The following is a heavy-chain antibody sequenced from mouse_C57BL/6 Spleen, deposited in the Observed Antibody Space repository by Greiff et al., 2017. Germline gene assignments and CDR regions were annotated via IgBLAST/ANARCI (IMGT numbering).Heavy chain of an antibody. CDR3: AGRAMVTTGLYYAMDY. Sequence: QVQLQQSGPGLVQPSQSLSITCTVSGFSLTSSGVHWVRQSPGKGLEWLGVIWSGGSTAANAAFISRLSISKDNSKSQVFFKMNSLQADDTAIYYCAGRAMVTTGLYYAMDYWGQGTSVTVSS. V-gene: IGHV2-2*01. CDR1: GFSLTSSG. CDR2: IWSGGST. J-gene: IGHJ4*01. D-gene: IGHD2-2*01.